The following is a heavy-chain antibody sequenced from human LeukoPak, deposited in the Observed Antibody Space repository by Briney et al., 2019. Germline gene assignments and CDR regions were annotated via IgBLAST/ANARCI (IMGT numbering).Heavy chain of an antibody. CDR2: INPKSGGA. CDR3: AREDFCSSGNSFDP. D-gene: IGHD6-13*01. Sequence: ASVKVSCKASGYTFTGYYIHWVRQAPGQGLEWMGWINPKSGGANYAQKFQGRVTMTRDTSISTAYMELSRLRSVDTAVYYCAREDFCSSGNSFDPWGQGTLVTVSS. J-gene: IGHJ5*02. CDR1: GYTFTGYY. V-gene: IGHV1-2*02.